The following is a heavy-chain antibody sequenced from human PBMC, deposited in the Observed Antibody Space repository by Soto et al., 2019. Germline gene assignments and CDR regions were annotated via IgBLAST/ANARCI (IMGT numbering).Heavy chain of an antibody. D-gene: IGHD3-10*01. CDR3: ARAPLITMVRGVGAVTATPNWFDP. Sequence: PSETLSLTCTVSGGSIRTYYWSWIRQPPGKGLEWIGYIYYTGGSPNYNPSLKSRVTISVDKSKNQFSLKLTSVTAADTAVYYCARAPLITMVRGVGAVTATPNWFDPWGQGTLVTVSS. CDR1: GGSIRTYY. CDR2: IYYTGGSP. V-gene: IGHV4-59*08. J-gene: IGHJ5*02.